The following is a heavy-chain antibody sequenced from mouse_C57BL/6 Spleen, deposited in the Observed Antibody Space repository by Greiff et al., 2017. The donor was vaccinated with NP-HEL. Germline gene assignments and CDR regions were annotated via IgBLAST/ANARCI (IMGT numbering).Heavy chain of an antibody. J-gene: IGHJ4*01. CDR1: GYAFSSSW. D-gene: IGHD2-4*01. Sequence: QVQLQQSGPELVKPGASVKISCKASGYAFSSSWMNWVKQRPGKGLEWIGRIYPGDGDTKYNWQFKGKATLTADKSSSPAYMQLSSLTSEDSAVDFCARGGLRDAMDYWGQGTSVTVSS. V-gene: IGHV1-82*01. CDR2: IYPGDGDT. CDR3: ARGGLRDAMDY.